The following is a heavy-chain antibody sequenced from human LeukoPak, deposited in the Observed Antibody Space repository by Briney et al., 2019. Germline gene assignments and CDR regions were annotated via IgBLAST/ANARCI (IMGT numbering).Heavy chain of an antibody. CDR1: GGSISSSSYN. V-gene: IGHV4-39*01. CDR2: IYYRGST. Sequence: ASETLSLTCTVSGGSISSSSYNWGWIRQPPGKGLEWIGSIYYRGSTYYNPSLKSRFTISVDTSKNQFSLKLSSVTAADTAVYYCARQRLYGALNFFDYWGQGTLVTVSS. D-gene: IGHD4-17*01. J-gene: IGHJ4*02. CDR3: ARQRLYGALNFFDY.